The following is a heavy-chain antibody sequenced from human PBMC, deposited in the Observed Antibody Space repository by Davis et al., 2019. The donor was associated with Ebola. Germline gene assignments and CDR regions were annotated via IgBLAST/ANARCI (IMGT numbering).Heavy chain of an antibody. D-gene: IGHD2-15*01. J-gene: IGHJ6*02. CDR1: GYTFTGYY. V-gene: IGHV1-2*04. CDR2: INPNSGGT. Sequence: ASVKVSCKASGYTFTGYYMHWVRQAPGQGLEWMGWINPNSGGTNYAQKFQGWVTMTRDTSISTAYMELSRLRSDDTAVYYCAREGCSGGSCWYGMDVWGQGTTVTVSS. CDR3: AREGCSGGSCWYGMDV.